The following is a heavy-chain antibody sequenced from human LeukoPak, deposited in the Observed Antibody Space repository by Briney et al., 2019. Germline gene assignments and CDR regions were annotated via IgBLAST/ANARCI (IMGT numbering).Heavy chain of an antibody. V-gene: IGHV3-21*01. CDR2: ISSSSSYI. CDR3: ARDGYSFGHDFDY. J-gene: IGHJ4*02. Sequence: GGSLRLSCAASGFTFSSYSMNWVRQAPGKGLEWVSSISSSSSYIYYADSVKGRFTISRDNAKNTLYLQMNSLRAEDTAVYYCARDGYSFGHDFDYWGQGTLVTVSS. CDR1: GFTFSSYS. D-gene: IGHD5-18*01.